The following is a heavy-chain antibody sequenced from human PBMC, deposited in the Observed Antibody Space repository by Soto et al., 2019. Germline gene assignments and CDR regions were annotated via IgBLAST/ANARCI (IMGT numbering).Heavy chain of an antibody. J-gene: IGHJ4*02. CDR2: ISDSGST. CDR1: GFTFSNHA. V-gene: IGHV3-23*01. D-gene: IGHD2-2*01. CDR3: ARDPGGQYCTSTSCLYFFDH. Sequence: EVQLLESGGALVQPGGSLRLSCAASGFTFSNHAMNWVRQAPGKGLEWVSTISDSGSTYYADSVKGRFTISRDNSKNSLYLQMNSLRADDTAVYYSARDPGGQYCTSTSCLYFFDHWGQGTLVIVSS.